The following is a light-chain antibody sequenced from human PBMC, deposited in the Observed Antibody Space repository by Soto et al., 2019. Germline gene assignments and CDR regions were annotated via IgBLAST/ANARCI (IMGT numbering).Light chain of an antibody. V-gene: IGKV3-15*01. CDR2: DAS. J-gene: IGKJ1*01. Sequence: EIVMTLSPATLSVSPGERATLSCRANQSVASDFAWYQQKPGQAPTLLIYDASTRASGVPARFSGRGSGTECTLTISSLQSEDFAVYYCQQYNYWPQTFGQGTKVDIK. CDR1: QSVASD. CDR3: QQYNYWPQT.